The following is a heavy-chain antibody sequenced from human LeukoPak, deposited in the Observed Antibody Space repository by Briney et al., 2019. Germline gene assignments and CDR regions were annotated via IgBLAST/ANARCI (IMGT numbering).Heavy chain of an antibody. Sequence: XGSLRLSCAASGFTFSDYYMSWVRQAPGKGLEWVSYISSSGSTIYYADSVKGRFTISRDNAKNSLYLQMNSLRAEDTAVYYCAREDYYDSSGYYDYWGQGTLVTVSS. CDR3: AREDYYDSSGYYDY. J-gene: IGHJ4*02. V-gene: IGHV3-11*01. CDR1: GFTFSDYY. CDR2: ISSSGSTI. D-gene: IGHD3-22*01.